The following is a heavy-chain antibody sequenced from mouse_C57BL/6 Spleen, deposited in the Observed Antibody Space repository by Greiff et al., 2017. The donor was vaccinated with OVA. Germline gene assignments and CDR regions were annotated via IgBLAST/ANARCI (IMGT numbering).Heavy chain of an antibody. CDR2: INPNNGGT. CDR3: AKDHWYFDV. V-gene: IGHV1-18*01. Sequence: VQLQQSGPELVKPGASVKIPCKASGYTFTDYNMDWVKQSHGKSLEWIGDINPNNGGTIYNQKFKGKATLTVDKSSSTAYMQLSSLTSEDSAVYYCAKDHWYFDVWGTGTTVTVSS. J-gene: IGHJ1*03. CDR1: GYTFTDYN.